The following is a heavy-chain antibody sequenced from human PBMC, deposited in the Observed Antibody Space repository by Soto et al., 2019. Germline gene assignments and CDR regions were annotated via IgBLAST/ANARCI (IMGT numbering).Heavy chain of an antibody. CDR1: GITYSPYA. CDR2: INAGNGDT. J-gene: IGHJ4*02. CDR3: ERAISGYVY. D-gene: IGHD5-12*01. Sequence: ASVKVSCKASGITYSPYAIHWVRQVPGQRLEWMGWINAGNGDTRYSQKFQGRVTLTRDTSANTAYMDLSSLGSEDTAIYYCERAISGYVYWGQGTLVTVS. V-gene: IGHV1-3*01.